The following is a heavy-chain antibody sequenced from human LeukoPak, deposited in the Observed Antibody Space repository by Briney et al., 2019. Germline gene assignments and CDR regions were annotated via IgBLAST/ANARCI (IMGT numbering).Heavy chain of an antibody. J-gene: IGHJ4*02. Sequence: ASVKVSCKASGGTFSSYAISWVRQAPGQGLEWMGGIIPILGTANYPQKFRGRVTITADESTSTAYMELSSLRSEDTAVYYCARDGQGITIFGVVPPESYFDYWGQGTLVTVSS. CDR1: GGTFSSYA. CDR2: IIPILGTA. CDR3: ARDGQGITIFGVVPPESYFDY. V-gene: IGHV1-69*13. D-gene: IGHD3-3*01.